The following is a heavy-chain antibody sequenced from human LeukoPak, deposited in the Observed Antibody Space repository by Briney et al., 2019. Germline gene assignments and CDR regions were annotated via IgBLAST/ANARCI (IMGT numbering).Heavy chain of an antibody. CDR1: GFSFISSG. CDR2: IDTSSTTK. D-gene: IGHD5-12*01. Sequence: QTGGSLILSCAASGFSFISSGMNWVRQAPGKVLEEVSYIDTSSTTKNYADSVKGRFTISRDNAKNSLHPQMNSLRAEDTAVYYCARVGYSGYDSFDYWGQGTLVTVSS. CDR3: ARVGYSGYDSFDY. J-gene: IGHJ4*02. V-gene: IGHV3-48*01.